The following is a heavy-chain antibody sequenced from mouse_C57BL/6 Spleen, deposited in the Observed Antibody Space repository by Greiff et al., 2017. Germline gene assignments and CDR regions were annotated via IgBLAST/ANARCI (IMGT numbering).Heavy chain of an antibody. CDR3: ASGGDYAPFAY. CDR1: GYTFTSYW. V-gene: IGHV1-72*01. D-gene: IGHD2-4*01. CDR2: LDPNSGGP. J-gene: IGHJ3*01. Sequence: QVQLQQPGAELVKPGASVKLSCKASGYTFTSYWMHWVKQRPGRGLEWIGRLDPNSGGPKYNEKFKSKATLTGDKPSSTAYMQLSSLTSEDSAVYYCASGGDYAPFAYWDQGTLVTVSA.